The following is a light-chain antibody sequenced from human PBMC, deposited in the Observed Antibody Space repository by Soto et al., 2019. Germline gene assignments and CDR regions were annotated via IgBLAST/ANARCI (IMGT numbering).Light chain of an antibody. CDR2: AGS. V-gene: IGKV1-39*01. J-gene: IGKJ2*01. CDR1: QSISSY. Sequence: DIQMTQSPSSLSASVGDRVTITCRASQSISSYLNWYQQKPGKAPTLLIYAGSSLQSGVPSRFSGRGSGADFTLTIRSLQPEDFANYYCQQTYSITVTFGQGTKLE. CDR3: QQTYSITVT.